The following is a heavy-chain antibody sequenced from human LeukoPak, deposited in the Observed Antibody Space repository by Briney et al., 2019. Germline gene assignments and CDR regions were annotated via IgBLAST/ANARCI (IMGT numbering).Heavy chain of an antibody. CDR1: GFTFSSYA. V-gene: IGHV3-30-3*01. D-gene: IGHD2-21*02. J-gene: IGHJ3*02. CDR2: ISYDGSNK. CDR3: AKDVVVTAPDAFDI. Sequence: GGSLRLSCAASGFTFSSYAMHWVRQAPGKGLEWVTIISYDGSNKYYADSVKGRFTISRDSSKNTLYLQMNSLRAEDTAVYYCAKDVVVTAPDAFDIWGQGTMVTVSS.